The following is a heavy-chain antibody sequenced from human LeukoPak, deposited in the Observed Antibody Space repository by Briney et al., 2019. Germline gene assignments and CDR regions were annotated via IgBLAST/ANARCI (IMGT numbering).Heavy chain of an antibody. V-gene: IGHV3-74*01. CDR1: GFTFTDYW. CDR3: ARDFGTTVTTFGAVDI. D-gene: IGHD4-17*01. J-gene: IGHJ3*02. Sequence: PGGSLRLSCAASGFTFTDYWMHWARQTPGKGLVWVSRITIDGSDTTYADSVKGRFTISRDNSKNTLYLQMNSLRAEDTAVYYCARDFGTTVTTFGAVDIWGQGTKVIVSS. CDR2: ITIDGSDT.